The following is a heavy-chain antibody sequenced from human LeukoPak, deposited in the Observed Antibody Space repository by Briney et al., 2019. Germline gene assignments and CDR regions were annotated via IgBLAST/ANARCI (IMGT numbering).Heavy chain of an antibody. CDR2: IIPILGIA. J-gene: IGHJ6*02. Sequence: ASVKVSCKASGYTFTSFGISWVRQAPGQGLEWMGRIIPILGIANYAQKFQGRVTITADKSTSTAYMELSSLRSEDTAVYYCARDFSNSGYYDMDVWGQGTTVTVSS. D-gene: IGHD4-11*01. CDR1: GYTFTSFG. V-gene: IGHV1-69*04. CDR3: ARDFSNSGYYDMDV.